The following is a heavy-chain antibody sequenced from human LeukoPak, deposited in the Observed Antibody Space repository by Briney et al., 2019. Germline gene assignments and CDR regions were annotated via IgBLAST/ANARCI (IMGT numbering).Heavy chain of an antibody. Sequence: GGSLRLSCAASGFTFSSYAMSWVRQAPGKGLEWVSDISGSGGSTYYADSVKGRFTISRDNSKNTLYLQMNSLRAEDTAVYYCAKDRKDRSNYNEDDAFDIWGQGTMVTVSS. CDR1: GFTFSSYA. V-gene: IGHV3-23*01. J-gene: IGHJ3*02. CDR2: ISGSGGST. D-gene: IGHD3-10*01. CDR3: AKDRKDRSNYNEDDAFDI.